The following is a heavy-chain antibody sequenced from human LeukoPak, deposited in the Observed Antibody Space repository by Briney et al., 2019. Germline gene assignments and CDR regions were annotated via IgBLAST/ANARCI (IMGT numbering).Heavy chain of an antibody. CDR3: ATLYSGSTRGYYYYGMDV. V-gene: IGHV1-69*02. D-gene: IGHD1-26*01. J-gene: IGHJ6*02. CDR2: TIPILGIA. CDR1: GGTFSSYT. Sequence: PRASVKVSCKASGGTFSSYTISWVRQAPGQGLEWMGRTIPILGIANYAQKFQGRVTITADKSTSTAYMGLSSLRSEDTAVYYCATLYSGSTRGYYYYGMDVWGQGTTVTVSS.